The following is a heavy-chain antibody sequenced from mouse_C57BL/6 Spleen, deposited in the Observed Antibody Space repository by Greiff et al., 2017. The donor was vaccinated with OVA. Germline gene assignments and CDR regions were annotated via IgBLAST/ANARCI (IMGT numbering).Heavy chain of an antibody. CDR2: IYPGSGNT. J-gene: IGHJ3*01. V-gene: IGHV1-76*01. Sequence: VQLQESGAELVRPGASVKLSCKASGYTFTDYYINWVKQRPGQGLEWIARIYPGSGNTYYNEKFKGKATLTAEKSSSTAYMQLRSLTSEDSAVYFCASETWFAYWGQGTLVTVSA. CDR1: GYTFTDYY. CDR3: ASETWFAY.